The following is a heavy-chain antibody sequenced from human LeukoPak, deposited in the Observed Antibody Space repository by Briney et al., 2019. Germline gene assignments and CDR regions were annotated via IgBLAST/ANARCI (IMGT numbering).Heavy chain of an antibody. Sequence: GGSLRLSCAASGFTFSNYWMTWVRQAPGKGLEWVANINQDGSEKNYVDSVKGRFTISRDNAKNSLYLQMNSLRAEDTAVYYCAKSPVTAHFDYWGQGTLVTVSS. CDR3: AKSPVTAHFDY. V-gene: IGHV3-7*03. D-gene: IGHD2-21*02. J-gene: IGHJ4*02. CDR1: GFTFSNYW. CDR2: INQDGSEK.